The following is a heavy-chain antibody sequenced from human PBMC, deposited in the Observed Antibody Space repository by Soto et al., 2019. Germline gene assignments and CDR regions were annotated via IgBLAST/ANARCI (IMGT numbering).Heavy chain of an antibody. J-gene: IGHJ4*02. CDR3: ARRGSGSYYDY. CDR2: IYYSGST. D-gene: IGHD1-26*01. V-gene: IGHV4-59*08. CDR1: GGSISSYY. Sequence: SETLSLTCTVSGGSISSYYLSWIRQPPGKGLEWIGYIYYSGSTNYNPSLKSRVTTPVDTSKNQFSLKLSSVTAADTAVYYCARRGSGSYYDYWGQGTLVTVSS.